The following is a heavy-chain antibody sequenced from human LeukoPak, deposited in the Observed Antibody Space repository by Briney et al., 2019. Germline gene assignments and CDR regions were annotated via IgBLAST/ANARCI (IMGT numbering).Heavy chain of an antibody. CDR2: ISWNSGYV. V-gene: IGHV3-9*01. J-gene: IGHJ1*01. CDR1: GFTFDDYA. D-gene: IGHD2-2*01. Sequence: PGGSLRLSCVVSGFTFDDYAMHWVRQVPGKGLEWVSGISWNSGYVRYADSVKGRFTISRDDAKNSLYLQVNSLRTEDTASYYCTKDRSASLAAMPYKNFQDWGQGTLVTVSS. CDR3: TKDRSASLAAMPYKNFQD.